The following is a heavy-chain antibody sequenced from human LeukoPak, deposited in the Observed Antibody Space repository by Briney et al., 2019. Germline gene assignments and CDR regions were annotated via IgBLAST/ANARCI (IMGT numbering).Heavy chain of an antibody. J-gene: IGHJ4*02. CDR3: VREYNGGWDY. D-gene: IGHD2-8*01. CDR2: TYYRSKWYY. CDR1: GDSVSSNSAT. Sequence: SQTLSLTYAISGDSVSSNSATWNWSRQSPSRGLEWLGRTYYRSKWYYDYAVSVKSRITINPDTSKMQVSLQLNSVTPEDTAVYYRVREYNGGWDYWGQGTLVTVSS. V-gene: IGHV6-1*01.